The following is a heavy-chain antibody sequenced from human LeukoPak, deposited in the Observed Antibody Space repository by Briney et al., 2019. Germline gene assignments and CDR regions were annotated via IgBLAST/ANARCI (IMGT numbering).Heavy chain of an antibody. CDR3: ARELDQGAFDI. CDR1: GGTFSSYA. D-gene: IGHD2-2*03. V-gene: IGHV1-69*05. CDR2: IIPIFGTA. Sequence: ASVKVSCKASGGTFSSYAISWVRQAPGQGLEWMGEIIPIFGTANYAQKFQGRVTITTDESTSIAYMELSSLRSEDTAVYYCARELDQGAFDIWGQGTMVTVSS. J-gene: IGHJ3*02.